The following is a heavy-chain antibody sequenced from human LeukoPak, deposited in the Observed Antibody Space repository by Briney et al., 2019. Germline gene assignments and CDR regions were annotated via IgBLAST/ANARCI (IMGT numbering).Heavy chain of an antibody. D-gene: IGHD3-10*01. J-gene: IGHJ4*02. CDR3: ARGFGELLLAERDKPDY. V-gene: IGHV4-61*05. CDR1: GGSISSTSYF. CDR2: IYYTGST. Sequence: SETLSLTCSVSGGSISSTSYFWGWIRQPPGKGLEWIGYIYYTGSTNYNPFLKSRVTISIDTSRNQFSLKLTSVTAADTAVYYCARGFGELLLAERDKPDYWGQGTLVTVSS.